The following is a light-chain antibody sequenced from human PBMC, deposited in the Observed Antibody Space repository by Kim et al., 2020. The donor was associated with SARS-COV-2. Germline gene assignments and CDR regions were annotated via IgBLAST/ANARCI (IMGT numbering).Light chain of an antibody. Sequence: ASTEPAASISCPGIILGYNYSGWHQQQPAPPLVLVIYHDSKPPSVTPVLFSGSNSGTTAILTIRGNQPMDEADYYCQSCDSSTVVFGGGTQLTVL. J-gene: IGLJ2*01. CDR3: QSCDSSTVV. CDR1: ILGYNY. V-gene: IGLV3-1*01. CDR2: HDS.